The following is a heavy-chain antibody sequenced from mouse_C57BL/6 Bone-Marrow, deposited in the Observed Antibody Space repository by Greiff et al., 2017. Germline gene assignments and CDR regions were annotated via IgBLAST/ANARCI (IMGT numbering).Heavy chain of an antibody. V-gene: IGHV1-55*01. CDR1: GYTFTSYW. J-gene: IGHJ2*01. CDR3: AREERAAQATGGY. CDR2: IYPGSGST. Sequence: VQLQESGAELVKPGASVKMSCKASGYTFTSYWITWVKQRPGQGLEWIGDIYPGSGSTNYNEKFKSKATLTVDTSSSTAYMQLSSLTSEDSAVYYCAREERAAQATGGYWGQGTTLTVSS. D-gene: IGHD3-2*02.